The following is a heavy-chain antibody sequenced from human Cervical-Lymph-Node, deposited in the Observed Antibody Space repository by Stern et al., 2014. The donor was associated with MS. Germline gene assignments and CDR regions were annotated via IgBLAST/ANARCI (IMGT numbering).Heavy chain of an antibody. D-gene: IGHD2-21*02. V-gene: IGHV3-23*04. CDR2: IGGSGGST. CDR3: AKDKRGDSLFDY. J-gene: IGHJ4*02. CDR1: GYTFSNYA. Sequence: QLVESGGGFIRPGGSLRLSCAASGYTFSNYAMSWVRQAPGKGLEWVSAIGGSGGSTYYADSVKGRFTISRDNSRNTLYLQMNSLRVEDTAVYYCAKDKRGDSLFDYWGQGTLVTVSS.